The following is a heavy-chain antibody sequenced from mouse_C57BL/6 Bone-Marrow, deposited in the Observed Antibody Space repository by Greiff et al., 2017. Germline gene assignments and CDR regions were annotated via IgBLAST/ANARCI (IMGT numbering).Heavy chain of an antibody. CDR3: ARWGSSGYHYYAMDY. Sequence: QVQLQQSGAELVRPGASVKLSCKASGYTFTDYYINWVKQRPGQGLEWIARIYPGSGNTYYNEKFKGKATLTAEKSSSTAYMQLSSLTSDDSAVYFCARWGSSGYHYYAMDYWGQGTSVTVSS. CDR2: IYPGSGNT. CDR1: GYTFTDYY. J-gene: IGHJ4*01. D-gene: IGHD3-2*02. V-gene: IGHV1-76*01.